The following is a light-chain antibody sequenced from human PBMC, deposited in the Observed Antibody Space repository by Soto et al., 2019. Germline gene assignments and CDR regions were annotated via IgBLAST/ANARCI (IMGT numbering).Light chain of an antibody. J-gene: IGKJ2*01. CDR1: QSISNS. CDR2: GAS. V-gene: IGKV3-15*01. Sequence: EIVMTQSPASLSVSPGETATLSCRASQSISNSLDWYQQKPGQAPSLLIYGASTRATGIPARFSGSGSGTEFTLYISSQQSEDSALYYCQQYNNWPPRTFGQGTKLEIK. CDR3: QQYNNWPPRT.